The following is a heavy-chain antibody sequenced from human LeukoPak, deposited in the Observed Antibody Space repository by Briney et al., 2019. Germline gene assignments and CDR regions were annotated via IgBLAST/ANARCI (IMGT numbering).Heavy chain of an antibody. CDR2: INHSGSI. CDR1: GGSISTYY. Sequence: PSETLSLTCTVSGGSISTYYWSWLRQPPGRGLEWIGEINHSGSINYNPSLKSRVTISVDTSKNQFSLKLSSVTAADTAVYYCGRAFWAGTFDYWGQGILVTVSS. V-gene: IGHV4-34*01. D-gene: IGHD3/OR15-3a*01. J-gene: IGHJ4*02. CDR3: GRAFWAGTFDY.